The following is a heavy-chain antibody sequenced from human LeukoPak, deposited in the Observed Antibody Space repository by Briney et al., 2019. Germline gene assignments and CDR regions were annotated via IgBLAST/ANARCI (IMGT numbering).Heavy chain of an antibody. D-gene: IGHD3-3*01. CDR1: GFTFSSSA. V-gene: IGHV3-23*01. CDR3: ARGGPTYDFWSGYHDY. Sequence: QPGGSLRLSCAASGFTFSSSAMSWVRQAPGKGLEWVSGITSGGNTYYADSVKGRFTISRDNSKNTLYLQMNSLRAEDTAVYYCARGGPTYDFWSGYHDYWGQGTLVTVSS. J-gene: IGHJ4*02. CDR2: ITSGGNT.